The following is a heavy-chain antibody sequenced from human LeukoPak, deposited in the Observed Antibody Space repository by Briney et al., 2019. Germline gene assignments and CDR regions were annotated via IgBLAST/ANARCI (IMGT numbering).Heavy chain of an antibody. CDR2: IYYTGST. J-gene: IGHJ4*02. CDR3: ARAAYGAAMFGY. CDR1: GGSISNYY. V-gene: IGHV4-59*01. D-gene: IGHD4-17*01. Sequence: PSETLSLTCTVSGGSISNYYWSWARQPPGKRLEWIGYIYYTGSTNYNYSLKSRVTISVDTSKNQFSLRLSSVTAADTAVYYCARAAYGAAMFGYWGQGILVTVSS.